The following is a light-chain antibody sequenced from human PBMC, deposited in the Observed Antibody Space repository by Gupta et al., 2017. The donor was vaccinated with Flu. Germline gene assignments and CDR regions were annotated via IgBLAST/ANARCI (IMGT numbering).Light chain of an antibody. Sequence: DIQMTQSPSSLSASVGDRVTITCRASQSISSYLNWYQQKPGKAPKLLIYAASSLQSGVPSRFSGSGSGTDFTLTISSLQPEDFATYYCQQSNSTPYTFGQGTSWRSN. V-gene: IGKV1-39*01. CDR3: QQSNSTPYT. CDR2: AAS. J-gene: IGKJ2*01. CDR1: QSISSY.